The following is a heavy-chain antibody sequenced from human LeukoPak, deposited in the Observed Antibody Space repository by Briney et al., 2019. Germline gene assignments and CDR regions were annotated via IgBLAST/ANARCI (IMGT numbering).Heavy chain of an antibody. V-gene: IGHV3-23*01. CDR2: ISGSGGST. J-gene: IGHJ4*02. D-gene: IGHD3-10*01. Sequence: PGGSLRLSCAASGFTFSSCAMSWVRQAPGKGLEWVSAISGSGGSTYYADSVKGRFTISRDNSKNTLYLQMNSLRAEDTAVYYCAKSRSPYYYGSGSTHAGYWGQGTLVTVSS. CDR3: AKSRSPYYYGSGSTHAGY. CDR1: GFTFSSCA.